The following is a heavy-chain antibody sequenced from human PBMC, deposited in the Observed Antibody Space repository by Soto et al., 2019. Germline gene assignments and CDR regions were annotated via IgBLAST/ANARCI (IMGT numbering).Heavy chain of an antibody. Sequence: QVQLVQSGAEVKKPGASVKASCKASGYTFTSYAMHWVRQAPGQRLEWMGWINAGNGNTKYSQKFQGRVTITRDTSASTAYMELSSLRSEDTAVYYCARAGPYGSGSYYDYWGQGTLVTVSS. CDR3: ARAGPYGSGSYYDY. J-gene: IGHJ4*02. CDR2: INAGNGNT. D-gene: IGHD3-10*01. V-gene: IGHV1-3*01. CDR1: GYTFTSYA.